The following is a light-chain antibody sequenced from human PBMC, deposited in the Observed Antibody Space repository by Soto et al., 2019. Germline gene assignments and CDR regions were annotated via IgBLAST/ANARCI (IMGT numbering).Light chain of an antibody. CDR1: QNVSSN. J-gene: IGKJ1*01. CDR3: QQYGSSGT. V-gene: IGKV3-20*01. CDR2: GAS. Sequence: EIVLTQSPATLSLSPGERATLPCRASQNVSSNLAWFQQKPGQAPRLLIYGASNRATGIPDRFSGSGSGTDFTLTISRLEPEDFAVYYCQQYGSSGTFGQGTKVDI.